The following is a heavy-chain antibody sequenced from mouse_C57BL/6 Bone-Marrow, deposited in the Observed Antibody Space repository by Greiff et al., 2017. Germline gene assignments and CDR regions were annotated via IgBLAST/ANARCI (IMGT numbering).Heavy chain of an antibody. Sequence: VQLQQSGAELVRPGASVKLSCKASGYTFTSYGISWVKQRTGQGLEWIGEIYPRSGNTYYNEKFKGKATLTADKSSSTAYMQLRSLTSEDSAVYFCARVRRHLFDYWGQGTTLTVSS. V-gene: IGHV1-81*01. D-gene: IGHD6-1*01. CDR2: IYPRSGNT. CDR1: GYTFTSYG. J-gene: IGHJ2*01. CDR3: ARVRRHLFDY.